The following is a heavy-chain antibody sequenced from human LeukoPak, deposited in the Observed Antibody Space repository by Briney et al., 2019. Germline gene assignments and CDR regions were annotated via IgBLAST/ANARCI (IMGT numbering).Heavy chain of an antibody. CDR1: GFTFSSYA. J-gene: IGHJ4*02. CDR3: AKSPYGAGDTFDF. Sequence: TGGSLRLSCAASGFTFSSYAMSWVRQAPGKGLEWVSSISDSGGSTYYTDSVKGRFTISRDNSKNTLYLQMNSLRAEDTAVYYCAKSPYGAGDTFDFWGQGTLVTVSS. V-gene: IGHV3-23*01. CDR2: ISDSGGST. D-gene: IGHD7-27*01.